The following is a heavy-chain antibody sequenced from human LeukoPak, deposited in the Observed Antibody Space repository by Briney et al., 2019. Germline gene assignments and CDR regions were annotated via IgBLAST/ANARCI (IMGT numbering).Heavy chain of an antibody. CDR1: GFTFDDYA. J-gene: IGHJ4*02. CDR2: ISWNSGSI. V-gene: IGHV3-9*01. D-gene: IGHD6-19*01. Sequence: GRSLRLSCAASGFTFDDYAMHWVRQPPGKGLEWVSGISWNSGSIDYADSVKGRFTISRDNAKNSLYLQMNSLRVEDTAFYYCAKDNRRHYTSGPNPDPLHWGQGALVTVSS. CDR3: AKDNRRHYTSGPNPDPLH.